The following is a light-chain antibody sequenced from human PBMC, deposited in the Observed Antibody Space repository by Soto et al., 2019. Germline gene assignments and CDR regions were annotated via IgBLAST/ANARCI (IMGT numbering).Light chain of an antibody. V-gene: IGKV3D-15*01. CDR3: QQYNNWPPYT. Sequence: EMVMTQSPATLSVSPGERATLSCRASQSVYSNLAWFQQKPGQSPRLLIYATSTRATGVPARFSGSGSGTEFTLTISSLQSEDFAVYYCQQYNNWPPYTFGQGTKVDIK. CDR2: ATS. J-gene: IGKJ2*01. CDR1: QSVYSN.